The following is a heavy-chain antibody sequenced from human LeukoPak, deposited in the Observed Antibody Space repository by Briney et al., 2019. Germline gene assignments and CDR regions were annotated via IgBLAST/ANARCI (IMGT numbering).Heavy chain of an antibody. D-gene: IGHD3-10*01. J-gene: IGHJ4*02. CDR1: GFTFSSHG. Sequence: QPGGSLRLSCAASGFTFSSHGMSWVRQAPGKGLEWVSTISGSGDNTYYADSVKGRFTISRDNSKNTLYLQMNSLRAEDTAVYYCARVTYGSGTYGVFDYWGQGTLVTVSS. V-gene: IGHV3-23*01. CDR2: ISGSGDNT. CDR3: ARVTYGSGTYGVFDY.